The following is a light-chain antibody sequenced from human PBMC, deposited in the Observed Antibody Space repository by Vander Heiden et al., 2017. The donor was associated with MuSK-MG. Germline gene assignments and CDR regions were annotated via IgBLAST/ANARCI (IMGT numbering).Light chain of an antibody. V-gene: IGLV2-23*02. Sequence: QSALTQPASVSGSPGQSIAISCTGTSSDVGNDNLVSWYQQHPGKAPKLMIYEVSKRPSGVSNRFSGSKYGSTASLTISGLQAEDEADYYCCSYAGSSNYVVFGGGTKLTVL. CDR2: EVS. CDR1: SSDVGNDNL. CDR3: CSYAGSSNYVV. J-gene: IGLJ2*01.